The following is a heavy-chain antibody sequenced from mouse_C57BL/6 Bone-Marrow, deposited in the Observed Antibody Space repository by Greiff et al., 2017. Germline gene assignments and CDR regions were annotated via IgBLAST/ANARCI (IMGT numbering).Heavy chain of an antibody. D-gene: IGHD2-4*01. CDR3: AREGIYDYPYYFDY. V-gene: IGHV5-4*01. CDR2: ISDGGSYT. Sequence: EVKVEESGGGLVKPGGSLKLSCAASGFTFSSYAMSWVRQTPEKRLEWVATISDGGSYTYYPDNVKGRFTISRDNAKNNLYLQMSHLKSEDTAMYYCAREGIYDYPYYFDYWGQGTTLTVSS. CDR1: GFTFSSYA. J-gene: IGHJ2*01.